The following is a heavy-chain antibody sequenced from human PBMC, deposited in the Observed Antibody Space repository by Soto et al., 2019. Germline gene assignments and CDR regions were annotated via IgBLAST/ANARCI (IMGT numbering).Heavy chain of an antibody. J-gene: IGHJ4*02. Sequence: ESGGALVQPGVSLSLSCAASGFTYNNYAMGWVRQAPGKGLEWVSAISSSGYSAYYADSVKGRFTISRDNSRNTMFLQMNKLSAEDTAVYYCAKGSVVVAAKFDSWGQGTQVTVSS. V-gene: IGHV3-23*01. CDR3: AKGSVVVAAKFDS. D-gene: IGHD2-21*02. CDR1: GFTYNNYA. CDR2: ISSSGYSA.